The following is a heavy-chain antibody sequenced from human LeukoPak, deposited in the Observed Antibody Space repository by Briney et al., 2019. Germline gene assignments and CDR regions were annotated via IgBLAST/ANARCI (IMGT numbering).Heavy chain of an antibody. V-gene: IGHV4-39*01. CDR3: ATLSIVGATRLVDY. J-gene: IGHJ4*02. Sequence: PSETLSLTCTVSGGSISSSSYYWGWIRQPPGKGLEWIGSIYYSGSTYYNPSLKSRVTISVDTSKNQFSLKLSSVTAADTAVYYCATLSIVGATRLVDYWGQGTLVTVSP. D-gene: IGHD1-26*01. CDR1: GGSISSSSYY. CDR2: IYYSGST.